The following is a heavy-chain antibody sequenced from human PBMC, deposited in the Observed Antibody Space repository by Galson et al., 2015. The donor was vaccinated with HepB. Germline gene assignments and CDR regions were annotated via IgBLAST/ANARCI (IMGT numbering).Heavy chain of an antibody. D-gene: IGHD4-17*01. Sequence: PALVKPTQTLTLTCTFSGFSLSTSGVGVGWIRQPPGKALEWLALIYWDDDKRYSPSLKSRLTITKDTSKNQVVLTMTNMDPVDTATYYCAHKTRGDYGDSYWALFFDYWGQGTLVTVSS. V-gene: IGHV2-5*02. CDR2: IYWDDDK. J-gene: IGHJ4*02. CDR3: AHKTRGDYGDSYWALFFDY. CDR1: GFSLSTSGVG.